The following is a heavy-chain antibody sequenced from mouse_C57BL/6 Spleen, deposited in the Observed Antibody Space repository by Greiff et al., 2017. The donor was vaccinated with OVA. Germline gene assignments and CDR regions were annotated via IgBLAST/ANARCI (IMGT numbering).Heavy chain of an antibody. J-gene: IGHJ2*01. Sequence: VHVKQSGPELVKPGASVKISCKASGYSFTDYNMNWVKQSNGKSLEWIGVINPNYGTTSYNQKFKGKATLTVDQSSSTAYMQLNSLTSEDSAVYYCARGHYYGSSYDYWGQGTTLTVSS. D-gene: IGHD1-1*01. CDR3: ARGHYYGSSYDY. CDR2: INPNYGTT. V-gene: IGHV1-39*01. CDR1: GYSFTDYN.